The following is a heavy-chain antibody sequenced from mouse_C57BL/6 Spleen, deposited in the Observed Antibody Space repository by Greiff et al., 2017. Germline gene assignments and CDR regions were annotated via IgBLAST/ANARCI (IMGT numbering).Heavy chain of an antibody. D-gene: IGHD1-2*01. V-gene: IGHV1-58*01. Sequence: EVQLQQSGAELVRPGSSVKMSCKTSGYTFTSYGINWVKQRPGQGLEWIGYIYMGNGYTEYNEKFKGKATLTSDTSSSTAYMQLSSLTSEDSAIYVCARSAGYWYFDVWGTGTTVTVSS. CDR1: GYTFTSYG. CDR3: ARSAGYWYFDV. J-gene: IGHJ1*03. CDR2: IYMGNGYT.